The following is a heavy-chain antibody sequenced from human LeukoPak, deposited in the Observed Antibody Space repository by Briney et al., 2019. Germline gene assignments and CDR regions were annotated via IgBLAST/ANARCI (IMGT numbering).Heavy chain of an antibody. D-gene: IGHD3-9*01. J-gene: IGHJ4*02. CDR1: GFSFSNYN. CDR2: IRTSAEGANYA. Sequence: GGSLRLSCAASGFSFSNYNMNWVRQAPGKGLEWVSNIRTSAEGANYAYYADSVKGRVTISRDDAKNTLYLHMNSLRDDDTAVYYCASDQRYAFDYWGQGILVTVSS. CDR3: ASDQRYAFDY. V-gene: IGHV3-48*02.